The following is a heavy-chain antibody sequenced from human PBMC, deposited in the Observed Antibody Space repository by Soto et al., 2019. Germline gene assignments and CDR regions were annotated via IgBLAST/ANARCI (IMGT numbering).Heavy chain of an antibody. D-gene: IGHD2-2*01. J-gene: IGHJ5*02. V-gene: IGHV1-18*01. CDR1: GSTFSNYG. Sequence: GPSVKVSCTTSGSTFSNYGITWVRQAPGQPLEWLGWISLYSDGTNYAQKFQGRVSMTTDTSTTTAYMELRSLRSDDTAVYYCARVVPGAEAWFGPWGQGTLVTVSS. CDR2: ISLYSDGT. CDR3: ARVVPGAEAWFGP.